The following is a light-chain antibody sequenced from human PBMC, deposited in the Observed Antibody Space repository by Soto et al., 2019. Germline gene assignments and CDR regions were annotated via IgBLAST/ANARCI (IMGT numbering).Light chain of an antibody. CDR3: CSYTSSSTWL. CDR2: EVS. CDR1: SSDVGAYNY. J-gene: IGLJ3*02. Sequence: QSALTQPASVSGSPGQSITISCTGTSSDVGAYNYVSWYQQHPGKAPKLMIYEVSNRPSGVSNRFSGSKSANTASLTISGRQEGDEADYYCCSYTSSSTWLFGGGTKLTVL. V-gene: IGLV2-14*03.